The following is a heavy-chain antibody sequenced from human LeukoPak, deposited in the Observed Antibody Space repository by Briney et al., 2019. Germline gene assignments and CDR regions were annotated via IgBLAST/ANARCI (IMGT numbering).Heavy chain of an antibody. Sequence: GGSLRLSCAASGFTVSTSFMSWVRQAPGKGLEWVAFIRYDGSNKYYAGSVKGRFTISRDNSKNTLYLQMNSLRAEDTAVYYCAKDSWEVGATSEIDYWGQGTLVTVSS. D-gene: IGHD1-26*01. CDR1: GFTVSTSF. V-gene: IGHV3-30*02. CDR3: AKDSWEVGATSEIDY. J-gene: IGHJ4*02. CDR2: IRYDGSNK.